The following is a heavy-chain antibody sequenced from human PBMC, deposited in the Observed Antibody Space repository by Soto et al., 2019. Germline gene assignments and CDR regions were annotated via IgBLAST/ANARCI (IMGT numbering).Heavy chain of an antibody. CDR1: GYTFIDYY. CDR2: ISPKSGGT. CDR3: ARPPGYISDWYYFDL. D-gene: IGHD6-19*01. Sequence: QVQLVQSGAEVKKPGASVKVSCEASGYTFIDYYMHWVRQAPGQGCEWMGRISPKSGGTNYAQKFQGRVTMTWDTSLNTAAMELSSLMSEDTAVYYCARPPGYISDWYYFDLGGQGPLVTVSS. J-gene: IGHJ4*02. V-gene: IGHV1-2*02.